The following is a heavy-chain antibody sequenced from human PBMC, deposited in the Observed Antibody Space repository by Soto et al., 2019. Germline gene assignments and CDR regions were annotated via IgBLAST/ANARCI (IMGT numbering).Heavy chain of an antibody. CDR1: GYTFTSYG. V-gene: IGHV1-18*01. CDR2: ISAYNGNT. Sequence: GASVKVSCKASGYTFTSYGISWVRQAPGQGLEWMGWISAYNGNTNYAQKLQGRVTMTTDTSTSTAYMELRSLRSDDTAVYYCAREYFRLWDSSGYGSLDYWGQGTLVTVSS. CDR3: AREYFRLWDSSGYGSLDY. D-gene: IGHD3-22*01. J-gene: IGHJ4*02.